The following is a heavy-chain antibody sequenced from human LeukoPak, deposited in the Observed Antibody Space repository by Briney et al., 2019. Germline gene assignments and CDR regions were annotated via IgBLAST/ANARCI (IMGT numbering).Heavy chain of an antibody. V-gene: IGHV4-34*01. J-gene: IGHJ4*02. CDR2: INHSGST. CDR1: GGSFSGYY. CDR3: ASGACSGGSCYSYY. Sequence: AETLCLTCAVYGGSFSGYYWSWIRQPPGKGLEWIGEINHSGSTNYNPSLKSRVTISVDTSKNQFSLKLSSVTAADTAVYYCASGACSGGSCYSYYWGQGTLVTLSP. D-gene: IGHD2-15*01.